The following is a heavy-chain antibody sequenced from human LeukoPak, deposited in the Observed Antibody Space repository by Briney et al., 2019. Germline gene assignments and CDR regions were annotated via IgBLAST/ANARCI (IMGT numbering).Heavy chain of an antibody. Sequence: KPSQTLSLTCTVSGGSISSGSYYWSWIRQPAGKGLEWIGRIYTSGSTNYNPSLKSRVTISVDTSKNQFSLKLSSVTAADTAVYYCARGPYYYGAMDVWGQGTTVTVSS. CDR3: ARGPYYYGAMDV. CDR1: GGSISSGSYY. J-gene: IGHJ6*02. CDR2: IYTSGST. V-gene: IGHV4-61*02. D-gene: IGHD3-10*01.